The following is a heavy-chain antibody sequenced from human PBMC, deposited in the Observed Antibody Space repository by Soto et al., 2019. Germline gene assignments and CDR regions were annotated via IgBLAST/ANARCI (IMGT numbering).Heavy chain of an antibody. CDR3: VKGSEVARQELDY. CDR2: ISSDGSDK. Sequence: PGGSLSLSCAASGFSFSNCGMHWVRQAPGKGLEWVAAISSDGSDKYYSESVKGRFTISRDNSKNTLFLQMNSLRFEDTAVYYCVKGSEVARQELDYWGQGTLVTVSS. J-gene: IGHJ4*02. CDR1: GFSFSNCG. V-gene: IGHV3-30*18. D-gene: IGHD2-15*01.